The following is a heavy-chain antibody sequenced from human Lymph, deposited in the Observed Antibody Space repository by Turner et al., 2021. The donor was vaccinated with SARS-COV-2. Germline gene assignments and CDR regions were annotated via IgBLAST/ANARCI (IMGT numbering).Heavy chain of an antibody. Sequence: QVQLVQSGAEVKKPGASVKVSCKASGYTFTGYYIHWVRQAPGQGLEWMGWINPNSGGTNYAQRCQGRVTMTRDTSLSTAYMQLSMLRSDDTAVYYCARSRDLQSMVRGVDPFDYWGQGTLVTVSS. CDR2: INPNSGGT. CDR3: ARSRDLQSMVRGVDPFDY. V-gene: IGHV1-2*02. J-gene: IGHJ4*02. D-gene: IGHD3-10*01. CDR1: GYTFTGYY.